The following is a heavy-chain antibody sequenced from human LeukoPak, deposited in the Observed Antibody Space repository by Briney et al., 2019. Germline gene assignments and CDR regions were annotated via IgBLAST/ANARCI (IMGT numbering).Heavy chain of an antibody. Sequence: ASVKVSCKASGGTFTSYGISWVRQAPGQGLEWMGWISAYNGNTNYAQKLQGRVTMTTDTSTSTAYMELRSPRSDDTAVYYCARVGGFGEFSYYFDYWGQGTLVTVSS. CDR3: ARVGGFGEFSYYFDY. CDR2: ISAYNGNT. D-gene: IGHD3-10*01. J-gene: IGHJ4*02. V-gene: IGHV1-18*01. CDR1: GGTFTSYG.